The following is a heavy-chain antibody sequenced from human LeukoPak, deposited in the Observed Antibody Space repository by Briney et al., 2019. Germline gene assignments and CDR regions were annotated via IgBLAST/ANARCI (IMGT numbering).Heavy chain of an antibody. D-gene: IGHD6-13*01. J-gene: IGHJ5*02. CDR1: GFTFSRYW. CDR2: IKQDRSEK. Sequence: GGSLRLSCVVSGFTFSRYWMSWVRQAPGKGLEWVANIKQDRSEKYYVDSVEGRFTISRDNAKNSLYLQMNSLRDEDTALYYCARDDIRLEAAGNNWFDPWGQGTLVTVSS. CDR3: ARDDIRLEAAGNNWFDP. V-gene: IGHV3-7*01.